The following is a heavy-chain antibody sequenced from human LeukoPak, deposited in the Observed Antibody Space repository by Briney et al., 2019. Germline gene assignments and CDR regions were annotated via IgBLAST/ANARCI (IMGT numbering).Heavy chain of an antibody. CDR3: ARDSRYNWNLSRSPQYYYYYYMDV. V-gene: IGHV1-46*01. J-gene: IGHJ6*03. D-gene: IGHD1-7*01. Sequence: AASVRVSCKASGYTFTSYYMHWVRQAPGQGLEWMGVINPSGGSTNYAQKFQGRVTITTDESTSTAYMELSSLRSEDTAVYYCARDSRYNWNLSRSPQYYYYYYMDVWGKGTTVTVS. CDR1: GYTFTSYY. CDR2: INPSGGST.